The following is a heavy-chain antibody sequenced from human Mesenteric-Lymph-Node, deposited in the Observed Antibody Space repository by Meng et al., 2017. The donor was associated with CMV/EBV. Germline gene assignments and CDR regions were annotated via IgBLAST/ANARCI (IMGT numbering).Heavy chain of an antibody. V-gene: IGHV4-34*01. D-gene: IGHD2-21*02. CDR1: GGSFSGYY. Sequence: YGGSFSGYYWTWVRQPPGKGLEWIGEFDHSGNTNYNPSLKSRVTISVDMSNKQFFLKLSSVTAADTAVYYCARGRGDSRRTAAAEYWGQGTLVTVSS. CDR3: ARGRGDSRRTAAAEY. J-gene: IGHJ4*02. CDR2: FDHSGNT.